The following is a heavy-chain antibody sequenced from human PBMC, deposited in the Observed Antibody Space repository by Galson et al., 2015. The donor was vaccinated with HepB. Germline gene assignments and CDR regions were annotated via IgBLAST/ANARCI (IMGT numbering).Heavy chain of an antibody. CDR2: ISGSGGST. Sequence: SLRLSCAASGFTFSSYAMSWVRQAPGKGLEWVSAISGSGGSTYYADSVKGRFTISRDNSKNTLYLQMNSLRAEDTAVYYCATLPEYEWELHRAYFDYWGQGALVTVSS. CDR3: ATLPEYEWELHRAYFDY. CDR1: GFTFSSYA. J-gene: IGHJ4*02. V-gene: IGHV3-23*01. D-gene: IGHD1-26*01.